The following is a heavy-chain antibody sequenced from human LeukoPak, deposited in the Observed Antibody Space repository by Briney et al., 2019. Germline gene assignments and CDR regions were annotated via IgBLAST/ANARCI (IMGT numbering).Heavy chain of an antibody. CDR3: ARGPRGQQEIYYYYYYGMDV. D-gene: IGHD6-13*01. CDR2: ISYDGSNK. J-gene: IGHJ6*02. CDR1: GFTFSSYA. V-gene: IGHV3-30-3*01. Sequence: GGSLRLSCAASGFTFSSYAMHWVRQAPGKGLEWVAVISYDGSNKYYADSVKGRFTISRDNSKNTLYLQMNSLRAEDTAVYYCARGPRGQQEIYYYYYYGMDVWGQGTTVTVSS.